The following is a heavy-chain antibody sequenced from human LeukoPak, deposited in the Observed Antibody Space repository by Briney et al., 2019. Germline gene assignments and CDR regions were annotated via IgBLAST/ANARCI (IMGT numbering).Heavy chain of an antibody. CDR3: ARDSTAAAGSYFDY. CDR2: IDLNNGAT. Sequence: ASVTVSFTAAGFTFIDYCSHWVRQAPGQGPEWMGWIDLNNGATKYAPKFQGRVTITRGTSINTAYMELSSLTSDDTAVYYCARDSTAAAGSYFDYWGQGTLVTVSS. J-gene: IGHJ4*02. V-gene: IGHV1-2*02. D-gene: IGHD6-13*01. CDR1: GFTFIDYC.